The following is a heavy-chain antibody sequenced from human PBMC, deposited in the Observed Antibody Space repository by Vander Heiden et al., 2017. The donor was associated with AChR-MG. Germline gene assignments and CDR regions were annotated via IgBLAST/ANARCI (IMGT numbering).Heavy chain of an antibody. CDR3: AREAARTNSYYYYMDV. CDR1: GFTCSSNG. J-gene: IGHJ6*03. Sequence: QVQLVESGGGVVQPGRSLRLSCDAPGFTCSSNGMRWVRQEPGEGLEWVAVIWYDGSNKYYADSVKGRFTISRDNSKNTLYLQMNSVRAEDTAVYYCAREAARTNSYYYYMDVWGKGTTVTVSS. D-gene: IGHD1-1*01. V-gene: IGHV3-33*01. CDR2: IWYDGSNK.